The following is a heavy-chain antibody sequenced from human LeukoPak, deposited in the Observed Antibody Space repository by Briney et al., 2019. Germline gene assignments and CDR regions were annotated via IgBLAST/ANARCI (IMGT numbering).Heavy chain of an antibody. CDR2: INHSGST. J-gene: IGHJ6*02. CDR3: ARIELRFLEWLFPKYGMDV. Sequence: SETLSLTCTVSGVSISYYYWSWIRQPPGKGLEWIGEINHSGSTNYNPSLKSRVTISADTSKNQFSLKLSSVTAADTAVYYCARIELRFLEWLFPKYGMDVWGQGTTVTVSS. CDR1: GVSISYYY. D-gene: IGHD3-3*01. V-gene: IGHV4-34*01.